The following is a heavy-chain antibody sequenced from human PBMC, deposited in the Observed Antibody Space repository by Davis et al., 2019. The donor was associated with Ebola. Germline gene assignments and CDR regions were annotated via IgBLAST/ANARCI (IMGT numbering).Heavy chain of an antibody. CDR2: IKSNPDGGTT. Sequence: GESLKISCTASGFTFTDAWMSWVRHTPGKGLEWVGRIKSNPDGGTTDHAAPVKGRFSISRDDSKNTLYVQMNSLKTEDTAVYYCVKGGGCTSISCYSFDYWGQGTLVTVSA. CDR3: VKGGGCTSISCYSFDY. J-gene: IGHJ4*02. CDR1: GFTFTDAW. V-gene: IGHV3-15*01. D-gene: IGHD2-2*01.